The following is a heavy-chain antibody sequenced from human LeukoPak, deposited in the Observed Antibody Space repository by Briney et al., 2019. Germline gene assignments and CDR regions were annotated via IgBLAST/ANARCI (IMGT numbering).Heavy chain of an antibody. CDR2: TYGGSTTT. CDR1: FSFSDYY. Sequence: GGSLRLSCGFSFSDYYMSWIHQAPGKGLEWVSYTYGGSTTTYYADSVKGRFTISRDNAKDSLFLEINSLRAEDTAVYYCARGDLHRYPDSWGQGTLVTVSA. J-gene: IGHJ4*02. V-gene: IGHV3-11*01. D-gene: IGHD2-21*02. CDR3: ARGDLHRYPDS.